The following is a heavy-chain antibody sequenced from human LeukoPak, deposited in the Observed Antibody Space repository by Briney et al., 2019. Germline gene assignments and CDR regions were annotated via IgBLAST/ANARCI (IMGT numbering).Heavy chain of an antibody. CDR3: ARDFTDSGSSLVYYYYYYMDV. CDR2: IYTSGST. V-gene: IGHV4-4*07. CDR1: GGSISSYY. Sequence: PSETLSLTCTVSGGSISSYYWSWIRQPPGKGLEWIGRIYTSGSTNYNPSLKSRVTMSVDTSKNQFSLKLSSVTAADTAVYYCARDFTDSGSSLVYYYYYYMDVWGKGTTVTVSS. D-gene: IGHD1-26*01. J-gene: IGHJ6*03.